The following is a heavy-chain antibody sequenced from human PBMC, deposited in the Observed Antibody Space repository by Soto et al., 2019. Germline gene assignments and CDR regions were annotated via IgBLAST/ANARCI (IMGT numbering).Heavy chain of an antibody. CDR3: ARRELLSNLYYMDV. Sequence: PSETLSLTCAVSSGSISNSNWWRWVRQPPGKGLEWIGEIYHSGSTNYNPSLKSRVTISVDKSKNQFSLKLSSVTAADTAVYYCARRELLSNLYYMDVWGKGTTVTVSS. CDR2: IYHSGST. D-gene: IGHD3-10*01. CDR1: SGSISNSNW. V-gene: IGHV4-4*02. J-gene: IGHJ6*03.